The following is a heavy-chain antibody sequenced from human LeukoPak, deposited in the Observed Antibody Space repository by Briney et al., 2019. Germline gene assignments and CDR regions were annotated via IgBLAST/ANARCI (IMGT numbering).Heavy chain of an antibody. CDR2: ISAGGATI. V-gene: IGHV3-23*01. Sequence: PGGSLRLSCAASGFTFSTYAMSWVRQAPGKGLEWVSAISAGGATIYYADSVKGRFTISRDNSKNTLYLQMSSLRAEDTAVYYCAKEPREYCSSTSCPNWIDPWGQGTLVTVSS. CDR1: GFTFSTYA. J-gene: IGHJ5*02. D-gene: IGHD2-2*01. CDR3: AKEPREYCSSTSCPNWIDP.